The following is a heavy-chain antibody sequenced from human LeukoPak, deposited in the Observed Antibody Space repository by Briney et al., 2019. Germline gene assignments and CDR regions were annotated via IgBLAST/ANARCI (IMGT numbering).Heavy chain of an antibody. J-gene: IGHJ4*02. CDR2: ISGSGGST. CDR3: AKVFSTGYYSPILPYFDY. Sequence: GGSLRLSCAASGFTFSSYSMNWVRQAPGKGLEWVSAISGSGGSTYYADSVKGRFTISRDNSKNTLYLQMNSLRAEDTAVYYCAKVFSTGYYSPILPYFDYWGQGTLVTVSS. CDR1: GFTFSSYS. V-gene: IGHV3-23*01. D-gene: IGHD3/OR15-3a*01.